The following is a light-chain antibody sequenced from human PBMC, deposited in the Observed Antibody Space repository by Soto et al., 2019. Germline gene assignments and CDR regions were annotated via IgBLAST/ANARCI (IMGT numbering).Light chain of an antibody. V-gene: IGLV2-14*01. Sequence: QSALTQPASVSGSPGQSITISCTGTSSDVGAYNYVSWYQQYPGKAPKLMIYGVTNRPSGVSNRFSGSKTGNTASLTISVLQAEDEADYYCFSHRGGDSHVFGTGTKLTVL. J-gene: IGLJ1*01. CDR2: GVT. CDR1: SSDVGAYNY. CDR3: FSHRGGDSHV.